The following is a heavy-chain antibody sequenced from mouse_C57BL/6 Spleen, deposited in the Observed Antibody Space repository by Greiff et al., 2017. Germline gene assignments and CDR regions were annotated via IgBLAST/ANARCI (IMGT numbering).Heavy chain of an antibody. Sequence: VQLQQSGPVLVKPGASVKMSCKASGYTFTDYYMNWVKQSHGKSLEWIGVINPYNGGTSYNQKFKGKATLTVDKSSSTAYMELNSLTSEDSAVYYCARALDSSGYRFAYWGQGTLVTVSA. D-gene: IGHD3-2*02. CDR3: ARALDSSGYRFAY. CDR1: GYTFTDYY. V-gene: IGHV1-19*01. CDR2: INPYNGGT. J-gene: IGHJ3*01.